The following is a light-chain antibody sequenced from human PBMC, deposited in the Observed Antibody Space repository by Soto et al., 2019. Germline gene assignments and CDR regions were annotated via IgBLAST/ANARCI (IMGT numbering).Light chain of an antibody. CDR2: LGS. Sequence: DIVMTQSPLSLPVTPGEPASISCRSSQSLLHSNGYNYLDWYLKKPGQSPQLVIYLGSNRASGVPDRFSGSGSGTDFTLKISRVKAENVGVYYCMQALQTPYTFGQGTKLEIK. CDR1: QSLLHSNGYNY. CDR3: MQALQTPYT. J-gene: IGKJ2*01. V-gene: IGKV2-28*01.